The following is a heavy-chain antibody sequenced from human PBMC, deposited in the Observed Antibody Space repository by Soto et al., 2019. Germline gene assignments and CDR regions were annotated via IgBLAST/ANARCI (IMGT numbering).Heavy chain of an antibody. CDR2: ISGSGGGT. CDR3: AKDRTIFGVVSPYYFDY. V-gene: IGHV3-23*01. Sequence: GESLKISCAASGFTFSSYAMSWVRQAPGKGLEWVSAISGSGGGTYYADSVKGRFTISRDNSKNTLFLQMSSLRAEDTAVYYCAKDRTIFGVVSPYYFDYWGQGTLVTVSS. J-gene: IGHJ4*02. D-gene: IGHD3-3*01. CDR1: GFTFSSYA.